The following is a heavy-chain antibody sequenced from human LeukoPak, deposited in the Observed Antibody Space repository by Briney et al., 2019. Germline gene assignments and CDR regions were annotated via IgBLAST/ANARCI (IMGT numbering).Heavy chain of an antibody. CDR3: ARLIVGAT. Sequence: SETLSLTCTVSGYSISSGYYWGWIRQPPGKGLEWIGSIYHSGSTNYNPSLKSRVTISVDTSKNQFSLKLSSVTAADTAVYYCARLIVGATWGQGTLVTVSS. CDR2: IYHSGST. J-gene: IGHJ5*02. V-gene: IGHV4-38-2*02. CDR1: GYSISSGYY. D-gene: IGHD1-26*01.